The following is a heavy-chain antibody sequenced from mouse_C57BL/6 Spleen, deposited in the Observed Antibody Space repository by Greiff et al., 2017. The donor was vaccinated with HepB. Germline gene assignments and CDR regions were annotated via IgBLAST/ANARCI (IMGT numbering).Heavy chain of an antibody. V-gene: IGHV1-82*01. Sequence: VQLQQSGPELVKPGASVKISCKASGYAFSSSWMNWVKQRPGKGLEWIGRIYPGDGDTNYNGKFKGKATLTADKSSSTAYMQLSSLTSEDSAVYFCARRAMGNYPYYFDYWGQGTTLTVSS. CDR3: ARRAMGNYPYYFDY. CDR1: GYAFSSSW. J-gene: IGHJ2*01. D-gene: IGHD2-1*01. CDR2: IYPGDGDT.